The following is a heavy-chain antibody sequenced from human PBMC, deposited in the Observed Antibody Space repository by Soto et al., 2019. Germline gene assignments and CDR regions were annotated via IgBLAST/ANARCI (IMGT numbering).Heavy chain of an antibody. V-gene: IGHV3-23*01. J-gene: IGHJ4*02. CDR3: AKDISSGEGEYFDY. CDR1: GLTVSSYA. D-gene: IGHD3-10*01. Sequence: EVQLLESGGGLVQPGGSLRLSCAASGLTVSSYAMSWVRQAPGKGLEWVSGISSSGDRSYYAGSVKGRFTISRENSNNTLYLQMNSLRGDDTAVYYCAKDISSGEGEYFDYWGQGTLVTVSS. CDR2: ISSSGDRS.